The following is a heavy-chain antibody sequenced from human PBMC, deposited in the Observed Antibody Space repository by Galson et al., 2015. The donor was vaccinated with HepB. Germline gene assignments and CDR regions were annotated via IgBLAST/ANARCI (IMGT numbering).Heavy chain of an antibody. CDR3: ARRTTVVTLE. J-gene: IGHJ4*02. CDR1: GGSIDSGNYF. D-gene: IGHD4-23*01. CDR2: FYHSGNT. V-gene: IGHV4-31*03. Sequence: TLSLTCTVSGGSIDSGNYFWSWIRQHPGKGLEWIGYFYHSGNTYYNPSLKSRATISIDTSKNQFSLRLSSVTAADTAVYYCARRTTVVTLEWGQGTFVSVSS.